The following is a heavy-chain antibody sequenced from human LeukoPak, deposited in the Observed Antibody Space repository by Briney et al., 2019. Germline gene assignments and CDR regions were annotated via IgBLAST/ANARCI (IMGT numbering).Heavy chain of an antibody. CDR1: GGSFSGYY. CDR3: ARPSVGDCSSTSCYFDY. V-gene: IGHV4-34*01. CDR2: IHHSGST. Sequence: SETLSLTCAVYGGSFSGYYWSWIRQPPGKGLECIGEIHHSGSTNYNPSLKSRGTISVDTSKNQFSLKLTSVTAADTAVYYCARPSVGDCSSTSCYFDYWGQGTLVTVSS. J-gene: IGHJ4*03. D-gene: IGHD2-2*01.